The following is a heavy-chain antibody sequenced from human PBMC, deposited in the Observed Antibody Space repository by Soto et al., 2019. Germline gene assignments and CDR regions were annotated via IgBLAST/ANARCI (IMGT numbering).Heavy chain of an antibody. V-gene: IGHV4-61*01. D-gene: IGHD3-22*01. J-gene: IGHJ5*02. CDR1: GGSVSSGSYY. Sequence: SETLSLTCTVSGGSVSSGSYYWSWIRQPPGKGLEWIGYIYYSGSTNYNPSLKSRVTISVDTSKNQFSLKLSSVTAADTAVYYCARDVYYYDSSGYIPFDPWGQGTLVTVSS. CDR2: IYYSGST. CDR3: ARDVYYYDSSGYIPFDP.